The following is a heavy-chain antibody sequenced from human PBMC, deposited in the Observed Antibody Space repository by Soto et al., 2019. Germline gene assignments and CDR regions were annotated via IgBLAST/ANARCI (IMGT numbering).Heavy chain of an antibody. CDR2: IYYSGST. D-gene: IGHD6-13*01. V-gene: IGHV4-30-4*01. Sequence: SETLSLTCTVSGGSISSGDYYWSWIRQPPGKGLEWIGYIYYSGSTYYNPSLKSRVTISVDTSKNQFSLKLSSVTAADTAVCYCAPYDIAAGEYFDYWGQGTLVTVSS. CDR1: GGSISSGDYY. CDR3: APYDIAAGEYFDY. J-gene: IGHJ4*02.